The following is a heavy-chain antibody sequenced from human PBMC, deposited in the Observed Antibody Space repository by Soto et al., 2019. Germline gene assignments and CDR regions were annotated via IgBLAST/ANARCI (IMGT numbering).Heavy chain of an antibody. CDR2: INDSGDT. CDR3: AKRVAYSSSSAYFDY. V-gene: IGHV3-23*01. J-gene: IGHJ4*02. CDR1: GFTFSSYG. D-gene: IGHD6-6*01. Sequence: GGSLRPSCAASGFTFSSYGMSWVRQAPGKGLEWVSSINDSGDTYYGDSVKGRFTISRDNSKNTLYLHVNTLSAEDTAGYYCAKRVAYSSSSAYFDYWAQGTLVTVSS.